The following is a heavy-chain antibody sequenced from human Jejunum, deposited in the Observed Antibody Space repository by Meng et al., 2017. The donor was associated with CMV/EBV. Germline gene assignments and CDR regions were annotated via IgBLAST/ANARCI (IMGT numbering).Heavy chain of an antibody. CDR2: FHSSGST. Sequence: CTVSGASIISGGYSWSWIRQPAGKGLEWIGRFHSSGSTNYNPSLVSRVTTSIDASNNQFSLRLNSVTAADTAVYYCASGVDYSKVGFWGQGTLVTVSS. V-gene: IGHV4-61*02. CDR3: ASGVDYSKVGF. J-gene: IGHJ4*02. D-gene: IGHD2-21*02. CDR1: GASIISGGYS.